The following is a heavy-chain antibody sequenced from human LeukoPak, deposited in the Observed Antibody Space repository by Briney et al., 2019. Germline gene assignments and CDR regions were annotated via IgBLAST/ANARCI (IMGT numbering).Heavy chain of an antibody. J-gene: IGHJ4*02. CDR1: GFTFSNAW. D-gene: IGHD3-22*01. V-gene: IGHV3-15*01. Sequence: PGGSLRLSCAASGFTFSNAWISWVRQAPGKGLEWVGRIKSKTDGGTTDYAAPVKDRFTISRDDSKNTLYLRMSSLKTEETAVYYCTTSPYDSSGHADYWGQGTLVTVSS. CDR3: TTSPYDSSGHADY. CDR2: IKSKTDGGTT.